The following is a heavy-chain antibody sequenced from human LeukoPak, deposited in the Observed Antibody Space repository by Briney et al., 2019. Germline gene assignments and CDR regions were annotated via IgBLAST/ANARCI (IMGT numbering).Heavy chain of an antibody. Sequence: PGGSLRLSCTASGFIFSFYEMNWVRQVPGKGLEWVSYINTGGGTIYYADSVTGRFTISRDNAKNSLYLQMDSLRAEDAAVYYCARDIRNVVTRPYYFDYWGQGTLVTVSS. CDR1: GFIFSFYE. V-gene: IGHV3-48*03. J-gene: IGHJ4*02. D-gene: IGHD4-17*01. CDR3: ARDIRNVVTRPYYFDY. CDR2: INTGGGTI.